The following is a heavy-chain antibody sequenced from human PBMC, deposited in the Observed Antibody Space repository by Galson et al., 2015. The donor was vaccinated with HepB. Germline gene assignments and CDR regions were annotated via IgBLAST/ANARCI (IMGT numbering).Heavy chain of an antibody. D-gene: IGHD3-10*01. J-gene: IGHJ4*02. Sequence: ETLSLTCAVSGDSISNDRWWSWVRQPPGEGLEWIGEAYHSGGTNYRPSLKRRVTISVDKSKNQFYLKLTSVTAADTAVYFCARAEEGRGYFDYWGQGTLVTVSS. V-gene: IGHV4-4*01. CDR1: GDSISNDRW. CDR3: ARAEEGRGYFDY. CDR2: AYHSGGT.